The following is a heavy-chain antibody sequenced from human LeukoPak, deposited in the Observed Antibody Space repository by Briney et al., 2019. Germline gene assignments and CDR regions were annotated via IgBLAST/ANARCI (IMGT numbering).Heavy chain of an antibody. Sequence: PGGSLRLSCAGSGFTFNTYILSWVRQAPGKGLEWVSAISGSGVITYYAESVRGRFTISRDNSKNTLFLQMNSLGAEDTAVYYCARGRGYYDSSGYYYEMYYFDYWGQGTLVTVSS. CDR1: GFTFNTYI. CDR3: ARGRGYYDSSGYYYEMYYFDY. J-gene: IGHJ4*02. CDR2: ISGSGVIT. V-gene: IGHV3-23*01. D-gene: IGHD3-22*01.